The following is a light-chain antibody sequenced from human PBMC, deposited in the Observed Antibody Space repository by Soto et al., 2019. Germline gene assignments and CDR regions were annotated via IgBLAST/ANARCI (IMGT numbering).Light chain of an antibody. V-gene: IGKV3-20*01. CDR2: GAS. CDR3: QQYGSSPYT. Sequence: EIVLTQSPGTLSLSPGERATLSCRTSQSVSSSYLAWYQQNPGQAPRLLIYGASSRATGIPDRFSGSGSGTDFALTVSRLEPEDFAAYYCQQYGSSPYTFGQGTKLEIK. CDR1: QSVSSSY. J-gene: IGKJ2*01.